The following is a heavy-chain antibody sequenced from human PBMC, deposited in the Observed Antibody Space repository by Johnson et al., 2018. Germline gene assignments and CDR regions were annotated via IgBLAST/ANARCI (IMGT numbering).Heavy chain of an antibody. CDR3: AREVDIGIVVPAAYNFLGMDV. CDR1: GFAFKYYG. J-gene: IGHJ6*02. D-gene: IGHD2-2*01. CDR2: ISNDGRSK. V-gene: IGHV3-30*03. Sequence: QVQLVQSGGGVVQPGRSLRLSCAASGFAFKYYGMNWVRQAPGKGLEWVTGISNDGRSKYYVESVKGRFNISRDNSKNMLLLQMNSLRDEDTAVYYCAREVDIGIVVPAAYNFLGMDVWGQGTTVTVS.